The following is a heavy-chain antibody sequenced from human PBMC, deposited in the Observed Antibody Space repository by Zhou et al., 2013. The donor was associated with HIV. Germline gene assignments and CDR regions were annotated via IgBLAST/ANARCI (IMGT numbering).Heavy chain of an antibody. J-gene: IGHJ6*03. Sequence: EVQLLESGGGLVQPGGSLRLSCAASGFTFSSYAMSWVRQAPGKGLEWVSSISGDGYRTYYPDSVKGRFTISRDISKNTLYLQMNSLRAEDTAVYYCARALGKWLRSNRPDVYYFYYMDVWGKGTTVTVSS. CDR3: ARALGKWLRSNRPDVYYFYYMDV. CDR2: ISGDGYRT. CDR1: GFTFSSYA. V-gene: IGHV3-23*01. D-gene: IGHD5-12*01.